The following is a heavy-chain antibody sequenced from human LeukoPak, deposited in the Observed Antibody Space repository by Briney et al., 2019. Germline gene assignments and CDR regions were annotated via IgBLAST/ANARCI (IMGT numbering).Heavy chain of an antibody. V-gene: IGHV3-64D*06. D-gene: IGHD2-2*01. CDR1: GFTIGAYA. CDR3: DRYVDY. Sequence: GGSLRLSCSVSGFTIGAYAMHWVRQAPGKGLQYVSSISSDGGTTYYADSVKGRFTISRDNSKNTLHLQMSSLRFEDTADCVKDRYVDYWGQGTLVTVSS. J-gene: IGHJ4*02. CDR2: ISSDGGTT.